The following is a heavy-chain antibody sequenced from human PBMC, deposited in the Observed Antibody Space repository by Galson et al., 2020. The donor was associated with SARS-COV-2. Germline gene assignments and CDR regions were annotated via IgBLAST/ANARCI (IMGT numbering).Heavy chain of an antibody. CDR1: GYTLTELS. CDR3: ATAPSIYCSSTSCDYYYYYYGMDV. V-gene: IGHV1-24*01. Sequence: ASVKVSCKVSGYTLTELSMHWVRQAPGKGLEWMGGFDPEDGETIYAQKFQVRVTMTEDTSTDTAYMELSSLRSEDTAVYYCATAPSIYCSSTSCDYYYYYYGMDVWGQGTTVTVSS. J-gene: IGHJ6*02. D-gene: IGHD2-2*01. CDR2: FDPEDGET.